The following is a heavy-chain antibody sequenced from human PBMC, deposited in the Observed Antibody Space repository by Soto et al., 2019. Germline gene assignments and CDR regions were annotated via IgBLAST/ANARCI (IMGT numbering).Heavy chain of an antibody. Sequence: QVQLVESGGGVVQPGRSLRLSCAASGFTFSSYGMHWVRQAPGKGLEWVAVISYDGSNKYYADSVKGRFTISRDNSKNTLYLQMNSLRAEDTAVYYCAKDSPFGLSYDSSGYYLGYWGQGTLVTVSS. J-gene: IGHJ4*02. CDR3: AKDSPFGLSYDSSGYYLGY. V-gene: IGHV3-30*18. D-gene: IGHD3-22*01. CDR1: GFTFSSYG. CDR2: ISYDGSNK.